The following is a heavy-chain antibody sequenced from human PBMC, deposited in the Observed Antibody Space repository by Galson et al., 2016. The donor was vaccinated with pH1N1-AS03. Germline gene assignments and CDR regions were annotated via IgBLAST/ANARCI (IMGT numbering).Heavy chain of an antibody. J-gene: IGHJ5*02. Sequence: SLRLSCAASGFTFSSYAMSWVRQAPGKGLEWVSAISGRGDSTYYADSVKGRFTISRDNSKNTLYLQMNSPRAEDTAVYYCAKDKSYGDYPSWFDPWGQGTLVTVSS. CDR1: GFTFSSYA. V-gene: IGHV3-23*01. D-gene: IGHD4-17*01. CDR2: ISGRGDST. CDR3: AKDKSYGDYPSWFDP.